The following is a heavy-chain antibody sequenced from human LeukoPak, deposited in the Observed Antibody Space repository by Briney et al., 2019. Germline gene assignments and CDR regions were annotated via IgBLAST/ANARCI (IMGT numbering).Heavy chain of an antibody. D-gene: IGHD2-2*01. V-gene: IGHV3-7*01. Sequence: PGGSLRLSCAASGFTFSSYWMSWVRQAPGKGLEWVANIKQNGSEKYYVDSVKGRFTISRDNAKNSLYLQMNSLRAEDTAVYYCASFNIVVVPAAPGGYWGQGTLVTVSS. CDR1: GFTFSSYW. CDR2: IKQNGSEK. CDR3: ASFNIVVVPAAPGGY. J-gene: IGHJ4*02.